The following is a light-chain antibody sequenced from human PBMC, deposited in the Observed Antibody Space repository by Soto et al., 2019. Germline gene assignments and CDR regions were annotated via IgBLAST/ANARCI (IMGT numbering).Light chain of an antibody. J-gene: IGLJ1*01. CDR3: QSYDSSRGGYV. Sequence: QSVLTQPPSVAGAPGQRVTISCTGSSSNIGASYDVHWYRQLPGTAPKVLIYVNNNRPSGVPDRFSGSKSATSAYLAITGLQAEAETYYYCQSYDSSRGGYVVGTGTKVTVL. CDR2: VNN. CDR1: SSNIGASYD. V-gene: IGLV1-40*01.